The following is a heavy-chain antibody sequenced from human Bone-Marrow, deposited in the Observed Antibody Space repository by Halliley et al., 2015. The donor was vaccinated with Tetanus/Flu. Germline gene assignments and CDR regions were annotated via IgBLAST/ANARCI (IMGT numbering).Heavy chain of an antibody. Sequence: WMGRIHPSNSYVNYSPSFQGHFTISAGTSSTTVSLQWRGLKASDTAIYYCARQQHGNWGLFDSWGQGTLVNVSS. J-gene: IGHJ5*01. CDR3: ARQQHGNWGLFDS. CDR2: IHPSNSYV. D-gene: IGHD7-27*01. V-gene: IGHV5-10-1*01.